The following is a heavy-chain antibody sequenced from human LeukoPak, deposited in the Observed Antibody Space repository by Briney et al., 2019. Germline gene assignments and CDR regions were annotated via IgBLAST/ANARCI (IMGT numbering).Heavy chain of an antibody. V-gene: IGHV3-23*01. Sequence: GGSLRLSCAVSGFTLTTYAMSWVRQAPGKGLEWVSTVSGSGDSTDYADSVKGRFTISRDNSKNTVYLQMSSLRAEDTAVYYCARDNGVVHGVYYMDVWGKGTTVTVS. CDR2: VSGSGDST. CDR1: GFTLTTYA. CDR3: ARDNGVVHGVYYMDV. J-gene: IGHJ6*03. D-gene: IGHD3-3*01.